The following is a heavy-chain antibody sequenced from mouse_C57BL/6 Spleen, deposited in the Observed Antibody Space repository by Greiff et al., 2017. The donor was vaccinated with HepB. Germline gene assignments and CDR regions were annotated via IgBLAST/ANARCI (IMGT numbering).Heavy chain of an antibody. Sequence: EVQGVESGGGLVKPGGSLKLSCAASGFTFSSYAMSWVRQTPEKRLEWVATISDGGSYTYYPDNVKGRFTISRDNAKNNLYLQISHLKSEDTAMYYCARDYDGYFHYAMDYWGQGTSVTVSS. V-gene: IGHV5-4*01. D-gene: IGHD2-3*01. CDR1: GFTFSSYA. CDR3: ARDYDGYFHYAMDY. J-gene: IGHJ4*01. CDR2: ISDGGSYT.